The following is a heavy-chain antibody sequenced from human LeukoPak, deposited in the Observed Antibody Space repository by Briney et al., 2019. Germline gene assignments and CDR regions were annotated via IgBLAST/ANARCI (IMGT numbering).Heavy chain of an antibody. CDR2: ISAYNGNT. CDR1: GYTFTSYG. CDR3: ASRGLDGSGSYTYFDY. D-gene: IGHD3-10*01. J-gene: IGHJ4*02. Sequence: ASVKVSCKASGYTFTSYGISWVRQAPGQGLEWMGWISAYNGNTNYARKLQGRVTMTTDTSTSTAYMELRSLRSDDTAVYYCASRGLDGSGSYTYFDYWGQGTLVTVSS. V-gene: IGHV1-18*01.